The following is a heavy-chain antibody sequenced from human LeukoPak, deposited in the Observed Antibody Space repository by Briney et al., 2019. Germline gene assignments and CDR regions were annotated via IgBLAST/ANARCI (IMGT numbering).Heavy chain of an antibody. CDR1: DFTSISYA. D-gene: IGHD5-18*01. CDR3: ARGPGGYSYGFYYYYYYGMDV. CDR2: MNPNSGNT. J-gene: IGHJ6*02. V-gene: IGHV1-8*02. Sequence: ASVKVSCKASDFTSISYAISWVRQAPGQGLEWMGWMNPNSGNTGYAQKFQGRVTMTRNTSISTAYMELSSLRSEDTAVYYCARGPGGYSYGFYYYYYYGMDVWGQGTTVTVSS.